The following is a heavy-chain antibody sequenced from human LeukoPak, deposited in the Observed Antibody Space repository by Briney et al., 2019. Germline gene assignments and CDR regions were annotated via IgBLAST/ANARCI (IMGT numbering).Heavy chain of an antibody. CDR3: ARVRGYYTKSLDY. CDR2: INPNSGGT. V-gene: IGHV1-2*02. Sequence: GASVKVSCKASGYTFTGYYMHWVRQAPGQGLEWMGWINPNSGGTNYAQKFQGRVTMTRDTSISTAYMELSRLRSDDTAVYYCARVRGYYTKSLDYWGQGTLVTVSS. D-gene: IGHD3-3*01. J-gene: IGHJ4*02. CDR1: GYTFTGYY.